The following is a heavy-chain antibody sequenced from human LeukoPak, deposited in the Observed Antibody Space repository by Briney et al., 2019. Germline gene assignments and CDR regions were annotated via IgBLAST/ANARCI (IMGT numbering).Heavy chain of an antibody. D-gene: IGHD5-18*01. CDR2: ISYDGSNK. V-gene: IGHV3-30*01. CDR3: ARDLFGYHDY. CDR1: GFTFSSYA. Sequence: GGSLRLSCAASGFTFSSYAMPWVRQAPGKGLEWVAVISYDGSNKYYADSVKGRFTISRDNSKNTLYLQMNSLRAEDTAVYYCARDLFGYHDYWGQGTLVTVSS. J-gene: IGHJ4*02.